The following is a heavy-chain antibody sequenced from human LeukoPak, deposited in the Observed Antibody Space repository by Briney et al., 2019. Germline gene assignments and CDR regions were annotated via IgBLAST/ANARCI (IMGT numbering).Heavy chain of an antibody. CDR2: IHSSGST. J-gene: IGHJ3*02. D-gene: IGHD1-14*01. V-gene: IGHV4-59*12. CDR3: ARDPDRGDAFDI. Sequence: SETLSLTCTVSGGSISGDYWSWIRQSPGKGLEWIAYIHSSGSTSYNPSLKSRVTMSVDTSKNQFSLKLSSVTAADTAVYYCARDPDRGDAFDIWGQGTMVTVSS. CDR1: GGSISGDY.